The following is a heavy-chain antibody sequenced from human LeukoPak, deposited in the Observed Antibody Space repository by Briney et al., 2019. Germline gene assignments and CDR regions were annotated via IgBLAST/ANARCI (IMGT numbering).Heavy chain of an antibody. CDR3: ARRGVEMATIVY. CDR1: GGSVSSSNYY. CDR2: FSYNVHS. V-gene: IGHV4-61*01. Sequence: SETLSLTCTVSGGSVSSSNYYWSWIRQPPGKGLEWVGFFSYNVHSDYNPSLKSRVAISVDTSKNQFSLRLSSVTAADTAVYFCARRGVEMATIVYWGQGTLVTVSS. J-gene: IGHJ4*02. D-gene: IGHD5-24*01.